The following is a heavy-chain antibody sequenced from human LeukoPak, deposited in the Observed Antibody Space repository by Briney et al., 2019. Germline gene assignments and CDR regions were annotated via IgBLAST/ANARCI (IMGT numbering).Heavy chain of an antibody. CDR1: GFTFSNYP. V-gene: IGHV3-30-3*01. CDR2: ISYDESVK. CDR3: ARRPNPYDSSSSSEYFHH. D-gene: IGHD3-22*01. Sequence: GGSLRLSCAASGFTFSNYPMHWVRQAPGKGLEWVAVISYDESVKYYADSVEGRFTVSRDNSKNTLYLQMNSLRVEDTAVYYCARRPNPYDSSSSSEYFHHWGQGTLVTVSS. J-gene: IGHJ1*01.